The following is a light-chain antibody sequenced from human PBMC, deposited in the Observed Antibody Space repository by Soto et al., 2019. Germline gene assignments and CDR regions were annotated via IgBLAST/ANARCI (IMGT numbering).Light chain of an antibody. V-gene: IGKV3-15*01. CDR3: QQYNNWPWT. CDR1: QSVSSN. CDR2: GAS. J-gene: IGKJ1*01. Sequence: EILMTQSPATLSVSPGEGATLSCRASQSVSSNLAWYHQKPGQAPRLLIYGASTRATGIPARFSGSGSGTEFTLTISSLQTEDFAVYYCQQYNNWPWTFGQGTKVEIK.